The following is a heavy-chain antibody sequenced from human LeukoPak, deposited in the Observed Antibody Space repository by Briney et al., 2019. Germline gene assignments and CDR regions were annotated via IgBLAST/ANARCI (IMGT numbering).Heavy chain of an antibody. CDR2: INPNSGGT. CDR1: GYTFTGYY. Sequence: ASVKVSCKASGYTFTGYYMHWVRQAPGQGLEWMGWINPNSGGTNYAQKFQGRVTMTRDTSISTAYMELSRLRSDDTAVYYCARERVVVAATGINWFDPWGQGTLVTVSS. D-gene: IGHD2-15*01. CDR3: ARERVVVAATGINWFDP. V-gene: IGHV1-2*02. J-gene: IGHJ5*02.